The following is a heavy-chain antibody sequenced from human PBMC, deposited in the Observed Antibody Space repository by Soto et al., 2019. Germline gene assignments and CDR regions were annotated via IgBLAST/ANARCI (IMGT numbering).Heavy chain of an antibody. J-gene: IGHJ6*02. CDR2: IIPIFGTA. CDR1: GGTFSSYA. D-gene: IGHD1-26*01. CDR3: ARDRSMRELYYYYYGMDV. Sequence: QVQLVQSGAEVKKPGSSVQVSCKASGGTFSSYAISWVRQAPGQGLEWMGGIIPIFGTANYAQKFQGRVTITADEYTSTAYMELSSLRSEDTAVYYCARDRSMRELYYYYYGMDVWGQGTTVTVSS. V-gene: IGHV1-69*01.